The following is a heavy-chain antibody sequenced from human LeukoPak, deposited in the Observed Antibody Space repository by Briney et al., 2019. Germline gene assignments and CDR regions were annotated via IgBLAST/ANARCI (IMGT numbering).Heavy chain of an antibody. CDR1: GFTFSSYA. D-gene: IGHD6-19*01. CDR2: IGSRGGST. J-gene: IGHJ4*02. CDR3: ARSLAYSSGFDY. Sequence: GDSLRLSCAASGFTFSSYAMSWVRQAPGKGLEWVSAIGSRGGSTYYADSVKGRFTISRDNSKNTLYLQMNSLRAEDTAVYYCARSLAYSSGFDYWGQGTLVTVSS. V-gene: IGHV3-23*01.